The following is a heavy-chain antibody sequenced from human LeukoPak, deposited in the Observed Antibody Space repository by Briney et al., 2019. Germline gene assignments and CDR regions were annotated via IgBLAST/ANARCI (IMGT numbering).Heavy chain of an antibody. CDR2: ISSYNGNA. CDR1: GYTFITYG. CDR3: ARGRDGYDYAGFDP. J-gene: IGHJ5*02. D-gene: IGHD5-24*01. Sequence: GASVKVSCKASGYTFITYGISWVRQAPGQGFEWMGWISSYNGNADYAQKFRSRVAMTTDPSTNTAYMELRSLGFDDSADYYCARGRDGYDYAGFDPWGQGTRVTVSS. V-gene: IGHV1-18*01.